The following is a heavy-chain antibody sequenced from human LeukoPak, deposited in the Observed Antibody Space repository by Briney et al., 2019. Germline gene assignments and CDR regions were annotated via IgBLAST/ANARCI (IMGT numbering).Heavy chain of an antibody. Sequence: ASVKVSCKASGYTFTSYGISWVRQAPGQGLEWMGWISAYNGNTNYAQKLQGRVTMTTDTSTSTACMELRSLRSDDTAVYYCARYSSGWYLDYYYGMDVWGQGTTVTVSS. V-gene: IGHV1-18*01. CDR3: ARYSSGWYLDYYYGMDV. J-gene: IGHJ6*02. D-gene: IGHD6-19*01. CDR2: ISAYNGNT. CDR1: GYTFTSYG.